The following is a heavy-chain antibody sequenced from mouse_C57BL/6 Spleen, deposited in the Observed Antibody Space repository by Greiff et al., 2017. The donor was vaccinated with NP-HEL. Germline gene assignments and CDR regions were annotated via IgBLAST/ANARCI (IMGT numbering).Heavy chain of an antibody. Sequence: EVQLQQSGPELVKPGASVKMPCKASGYTFTDYNMDWVKQSHGKSLEWIGDINPNNGGTIYNQKFKGKATLTVDKSSSTAYMELRSLTSEDTAVYYCARGPFWAYWGQGTLVTVSA. CDR2: INPNNGGT. V-gene: IGHV1-18*01. CDR1: GYTFTDYN. J-gene: IGHJ3*01. CDR3: ARGPFWAY.